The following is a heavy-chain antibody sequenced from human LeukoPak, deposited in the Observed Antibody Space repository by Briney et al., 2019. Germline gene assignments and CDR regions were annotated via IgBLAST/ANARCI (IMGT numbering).Heavy chain of an antibody. V-gene: IGHV4-34*01. Sequence: SETLSLTCAVYGGSLSGYYWSWIRQPPGKGLEWIGEINHSGSTNYNPSLKSRVTISVDTSKNQFSLKLSSVTAADTAVYYCARAAGVAATPGLKYFDYWGQGTLVTVSS. CDR1: GGSLSGYY. CDR2: INHSGST. D-gene: IGHD2-15*01. J-gene: IGHJ4*02. CDR3: ARAAGVAATPGLKYFDY.